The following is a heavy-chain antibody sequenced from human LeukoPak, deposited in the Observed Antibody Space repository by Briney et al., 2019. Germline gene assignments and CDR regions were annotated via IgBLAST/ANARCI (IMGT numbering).Heavy chain of an antibody. V-gene: IGHV1-2*06. D-gene: IGHD2-21*02. J-gene: IGHJ4*02. CDR3: ARVQRGDSYFDY. Sequence: ASVTVSCKASGYTFTGYYMHWVRQAPGQGLEWMGRINPNSGGTNYAQKFQGRVTMTRDTSISTAYMELSRLRSDDTAVYYCARVQRGDSYFDYWGQGTLVTVCS. CDR2: INPNSGGT. CDR1: GYTFTGYY.